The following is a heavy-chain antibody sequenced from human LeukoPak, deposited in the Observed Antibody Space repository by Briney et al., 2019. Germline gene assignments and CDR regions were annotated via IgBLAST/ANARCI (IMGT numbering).Heavy chain of an antibody. CDR1: GDSVSTASNA. D-gene: IGHD1-20*01. J-gene: IGHJ3*01. V-gene: IGHV6-1*01. CDR2: TYYNSKWYT. CDR3: ARLNWRRKAFDV. Sequence: SQTLSLTCALSGDSVSTASNAWYWIRQSPSRGLEWLGRTYYNSKWYTDYAVSVSGRTTINPDTSRNQLSLQLSFATPEDTAVYYCARLNWRRKAFDVWGQGTMVTVSS.